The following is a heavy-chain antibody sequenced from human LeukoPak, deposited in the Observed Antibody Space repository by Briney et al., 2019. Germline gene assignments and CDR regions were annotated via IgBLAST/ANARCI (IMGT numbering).Heavy chain of an antibody. D-gene: IGHD1-14*01. Sequence: GGSLRLSCTVSGFTFTIYATHRVRQAPGKGLEWVAVTDGSNTFYADSVKGRFNLSSDKSKNTLYLQMNNLRVEDTAVYYCAKDLIAGAPDYFDSWGQGTLVTVSS. J-gene: IGHJ4*02. CDR1: GFTFTIYA. V-gene: IGHV3-30*18. CDR3: AKDLIAGAPDYFDS. CDR2: TDGSNT.